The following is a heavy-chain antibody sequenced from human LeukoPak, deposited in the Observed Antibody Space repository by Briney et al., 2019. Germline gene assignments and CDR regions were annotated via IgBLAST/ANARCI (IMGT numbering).Heavy chain of an antibody. CDR3: ARVRVFGGSYHHDYYYGMDV. Sequence: PGGSLRLSCAASGFTVSSNYMSWVRQAPGKGLEWVSVIYSGGSTYYADSVKGRFTISRDNSKNTLYLQMNSLRAEDTAVYYCARVRVFGGSYHHDYYYGMDVWGQGTTVTVSS. V-gene: IGHV3-53*01. J-gene: IGHJ6*02. CDR1: GFTVSSNY. CDR2: IYSGGST. D-gene: IGHD1-26*01.